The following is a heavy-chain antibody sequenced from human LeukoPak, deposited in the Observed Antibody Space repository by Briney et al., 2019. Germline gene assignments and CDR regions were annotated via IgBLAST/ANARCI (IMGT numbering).Heavy chain of an antibody. J-gene: IGHJ4*02. CDR2: INHSGST. CDR3: ARGVPYYYDSSGYYHYYFDY. Sequence: SETLSLTCAVYGGSFSGYYWSWIRQPPGKGLEWIGEINHSGSTNYNPSLKSRVTISVDTSKNQFSLKLSSVTAADTAVYYCARGVPYYYDSSGYYHYYFDYWGQGTLVTVPS. D-gene: IGHD3-22*01. CDR1: GGSFSGYY. V-gene: IGHV4-34*01.